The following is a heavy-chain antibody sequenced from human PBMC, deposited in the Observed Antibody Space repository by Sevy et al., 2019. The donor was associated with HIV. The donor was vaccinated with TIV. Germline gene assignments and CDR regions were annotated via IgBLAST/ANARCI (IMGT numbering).Heavy chain of an antibody. V-gene: IGHV1-2*02. D-gene: IGHD6-13*01. Sequence: ASVKVSCKASGYTFTGYYMHWVLQAPGQGLEWMGWINPNSGGTNYAQKFQGRVTMTRDTSISTAYMELSRLRSDDTAVYYCARAGPIAAAGKRNWFDPWGQRTLVTVSS. CDR2: INPNSGGT. CDR3: ARAGPIAAAGKRNWFDP. J-gene: IGHJ5*02. CDR1: GYTFTGYY.